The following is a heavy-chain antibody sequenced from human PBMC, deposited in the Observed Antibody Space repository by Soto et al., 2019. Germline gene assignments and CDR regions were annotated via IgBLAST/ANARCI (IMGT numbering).Heavy chain of an antibody. D-gene: IGHD3-3*01. CDR2: IIPIFGTA. CDR1: GGTFSSYA. Sequence: ASVKVSCKASGGTFSSYAISWVRQAPGQGLEWMGGIIPIFGTANYAQKFQGRVTITADESTSTAYMELSSLRSEGTAVYYCARGGYDFWSGPYKGSYGGMDVWGQGTTVTVSS. V-gene: IGHV1-69*13. J-gene: IGHJ6*02. CDR3: ARGGYDFWSGPYKGSYGGMDV.